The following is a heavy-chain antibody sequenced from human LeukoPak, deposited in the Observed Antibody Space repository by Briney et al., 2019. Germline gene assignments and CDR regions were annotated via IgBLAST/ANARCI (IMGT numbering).Heavy chain of an antibody. J-gene: IGHJ4*02. CDR2: IKQDGSEK. CDR1: GFTFSSYW. V-gene: IGHV3-7*05. CDR3: ARLPLTARRHFDF. D-gene: IGHD5-18*01. Sequence: GGSLRLSCAASGFTFSSYWMSWVRQAPGKGLEWVANIKQDGSEKYYVDYVKGRFIISRDNAKNSLYVQMNSLRAEDTAVYYCARLPLTARRHFDFWGQGTQVTVSS.